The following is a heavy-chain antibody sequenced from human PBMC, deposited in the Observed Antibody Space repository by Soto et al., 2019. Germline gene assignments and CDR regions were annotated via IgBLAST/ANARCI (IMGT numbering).Heavy chain of an antibody. D-gene: IGHD2-2*01. V-gene: IGHV4-4*07. CDR1: GGSISNYF. CDR2: IDHSGST. Sequence: SETLSLTCTVSGGSISNYFCNWIRQPAGKGLEWLGRIDHSGSTNYNPSLKSRITMSADTSRNQFSLKLNSVTAADTAVYYCARGGQDCWSSTFDYWGQGALVTVSS. CDR3: ARGGQDCWSSTFDY. J-gene: IGHJ4*02.